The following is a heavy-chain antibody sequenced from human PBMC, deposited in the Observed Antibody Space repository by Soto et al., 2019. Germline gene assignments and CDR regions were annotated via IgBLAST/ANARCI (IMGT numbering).Heavy chain of an antibody. V-gene: IGHV5-51*01. CDR2: IDPGDSDT. CDR1: GYSFTSNW. CDR3: ARHRAYYYGSGSYYDYYGMDV. Sequence: PGESLKISCKGSGYSFTSNWIAWVRQMPGKGLEWMGIIDPGDSDTKYSPSFQGQVTISAAKSITTAYLQWSSLKASDTAMYYCARHRAYYYGSGSYYDYYGMDVWGQGTTVTVSS. J-gene: IGHJ6*02. D-gene: IGHD3-10*01.